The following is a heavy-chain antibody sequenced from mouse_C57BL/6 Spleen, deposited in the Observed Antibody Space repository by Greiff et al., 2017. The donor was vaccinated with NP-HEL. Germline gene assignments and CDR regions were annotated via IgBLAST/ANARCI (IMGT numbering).Heavy chain of an antibody. J-gene: IGHJ2*01. CDR1: GYTFTSYG. CDR2: IYPRSGNT. CDR3: AAYGNFPFDY. D-gene: IGHD2-1*01. V-gene: IGHV1-81*01. Sequence: VQLQQSGAELARPGASVKLSCKASGYTFTSYGISWVKQRPGQGLEWIGEIYPRSGNTYYNEKFKGKATLTADKSSSTAYMELRSLTSEDSAVYFCAAYGNFPFDYWGQGTTLTVSS.